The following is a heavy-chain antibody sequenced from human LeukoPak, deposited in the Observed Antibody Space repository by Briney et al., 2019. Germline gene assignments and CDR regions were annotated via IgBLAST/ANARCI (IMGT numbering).Heavy chain of an antibody. J-gene: IGHJ3*02. CDR1: GFTFSSYA. V-gene: IGHV3-23*01. Sequence: GGSLRLSCAASGFTFSSYAMSWVPQAPEKGLEWVSTISGSGGRTYYADSVKGRFSISRDNSKKTLYLQMNSLRAEDTAIYYCAKALFGDRRVGAFDIWGLGTMLTVSS. CDR2: ISGSGGRT. CDR3: AKALFGDRRVGAFDI. D-gene: IGHD3-10*02.